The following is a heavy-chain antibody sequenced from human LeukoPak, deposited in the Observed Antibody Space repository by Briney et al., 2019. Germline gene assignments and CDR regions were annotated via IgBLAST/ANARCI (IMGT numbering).Heavy chain of an antibody. CDR1: GFTFGDYA. D-gene: IGHD2-2*01. J-gene: IGHJ4*02. Sequence: GGSLRLSCTASGFTFGDYAMSWFRQAPGKGLEWVGFIRSKAYGGTTEYAASVKGRFTISRDDSKSIAYLQMNSLKTEDTAVYYCTRGWDCSSTSCYQRPYFDYWGQGTLVTVSS. CDR3: TRGWDCSSTSCYQRPYFDY. CDR2: IRSKAYGGTT. V-gene: IGHV3-49*03.